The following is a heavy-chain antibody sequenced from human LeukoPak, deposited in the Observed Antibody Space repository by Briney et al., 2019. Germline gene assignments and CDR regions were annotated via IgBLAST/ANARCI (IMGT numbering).Heavy chain of an antibody. D-gene: IGHD1-1*01. CDR1: GFTFSSYA. CDR3: AKDPNNWNDPYYFDY. J-gene: IGHJ4*02. CDR2: ISGSGGST. V-gene: IGHV3-23*01. Sequence: GGSLRLSCAASGFTFSSYAMSWVRQAPGKELEWVSAISGSGGSTYYADSVKGRFTISRDNSKNTLYLQMNSLRAEDTAVYYCAKDPNNWNDPYYFDYWGQGTLVTVSS.